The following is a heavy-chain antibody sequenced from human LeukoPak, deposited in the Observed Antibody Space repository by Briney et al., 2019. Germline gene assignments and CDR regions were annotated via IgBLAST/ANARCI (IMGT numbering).Heavy chain of an antibody. CDR1: GGSISSGGYS. CDR2: IYHSGST. CDR3: ARAPGDYGWFDP. D-gene: IGHD4-17*01. Sequence: SETLSLTCAVSGGSISSGGYSWSWIRQPPGKGLEWIGYIYHSGSTYYNPSLKSRVTLSVDRSKNQFSLKLSSVTAADTAFYYCARAPGDYGWFDPWGQGTLVTVSS. V-gene: IGHV4-30-2*01. J-gene: IGHJ5*02.